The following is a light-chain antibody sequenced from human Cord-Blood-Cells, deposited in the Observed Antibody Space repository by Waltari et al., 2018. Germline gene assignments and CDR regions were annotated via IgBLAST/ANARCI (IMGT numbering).Light chain of an antibody. V-gene: IGKV4-1*01. CDR1: QGVLYSSNNKNY. CDR2: WAS. J-gene: IGKJ2*03. Sequence: DIVMTQSPASLAVSLAERATINCKSSQGVLYSSNNKNYLAWYQQKPGQPPKLLIYWASTRASGVPDRFSGSGSGTDFTLTISSLQAEDVAVYYCQQYDRTPYSFGQGTKLEI. CDR3: QQYDRTPYS.